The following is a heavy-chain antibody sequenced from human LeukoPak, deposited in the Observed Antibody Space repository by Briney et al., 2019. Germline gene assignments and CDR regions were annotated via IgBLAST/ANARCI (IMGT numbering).Heavy chain of an antibody. Sequence: GGSLRLSCAASGFTVSSNYMSWVRQAPGKGLEWVAVISYDGSNKYYADSVKGRFTISRDNSKNTLYLQMNSLRAEDSAVYYCAKDYYSGSGSYCFDYWGQGTLVTVSS. D-gene: IGHD3-10*01. V-gene: IGHV3-30*18. J-gene: IGHJ4*02. CDR1: GFTVSSNY. CDR3: AKDYYSGSGSYCFDY. CDR2: ISYDGSNK.